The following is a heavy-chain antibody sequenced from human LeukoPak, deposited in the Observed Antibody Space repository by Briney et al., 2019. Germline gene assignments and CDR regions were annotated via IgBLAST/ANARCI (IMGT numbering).Heavy chain of an antibody. CDR2: ISYDGSNK. V-gene: IGHV3-30-3*01. J-gene: IGHJ4*02. CDR1: GFTFSSYA. CDR3: ARERGYSYGTSEYYFDY. D-gene: IGHD5-18*01. Sequence: GGSLRLSCAASGFTFSSYAMHWVRQAPGKGLEWVAVISYDGSNKYYADSVKGRFTISRDNSKNTLYLQMNSLRAEDTAVYYCARERGYSYGTSEYYFDYWGQGTLVTVSS.